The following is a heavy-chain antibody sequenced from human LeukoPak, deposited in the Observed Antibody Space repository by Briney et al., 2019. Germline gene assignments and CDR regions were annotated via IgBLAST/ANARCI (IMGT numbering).Heavy chain of an antibody. V-gene: IGHV1-69*13. CDR1: GYTLTELS. J-gene: IGHJ4*02. CDR3: ARGLTINTYYYDNSGYYPGDY. D-gene: IGHD3-22*01. CDR2: IIPIFGTA. Sequence: SVKVSCKVSGYTLTELSMHWVRQAPGKGLEWMGGIIPIFGTANYAQKFQGRVTITADESTSTTYMELSSLRSEDTAVYYCARGLTINTYYYDNSGYYPGDYWGQGTLVTVSS.